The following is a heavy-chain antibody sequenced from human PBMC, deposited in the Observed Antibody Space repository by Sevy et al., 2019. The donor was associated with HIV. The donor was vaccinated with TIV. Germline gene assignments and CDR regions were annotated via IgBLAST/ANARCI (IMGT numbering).Heavy chain of an antibody. CDR1: GFTFSSYE. D-gene: IGHD2-15*01. J-gene: IGHJ6*02. Sequence: GGSLRLSCAASGFTFSSYEMNWVRQAPGKGLEWVSYISSSGSTIYYADSVKGRFTISRDNAKNSLYLQMNSLRAEDTAVYYCATKHTRYCSGGSCYSSWGYYYYGMDVWRQGTTVTVSS. V-gene: IGHV3-48*03. CDR3: ATKHTRYCSGGSCYSSWGYYYYGMDV. CDR2: ISSSGSTI.